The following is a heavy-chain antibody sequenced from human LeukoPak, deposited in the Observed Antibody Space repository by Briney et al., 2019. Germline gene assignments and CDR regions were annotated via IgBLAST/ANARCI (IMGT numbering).Heavy chain of an antibody. CDR2: INSDGSEG. J-gene: IGHJ3*01. CDR3: ARSSYSSSSSV. CDR1: GFTFSGFW. V-gene: IGHV3-7*03. Sequence: GGSLRLSCAVSGFTFSGFWMSWSRQAPGKGLEWVASINSDGSEGYYADVVKGRFTISRDNAKNSLYLQINSLRAEDTAVHYCARSSYSSSSSVWGQGTMVTVSS. D-gene: IGHD6-6*01.